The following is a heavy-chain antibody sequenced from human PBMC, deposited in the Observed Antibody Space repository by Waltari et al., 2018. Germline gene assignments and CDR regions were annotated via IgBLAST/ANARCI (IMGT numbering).Heavy chain of an antibody. CDR1: GFPFSNSA. J-gene: IGHJ4*02. CDR3: GKEDSGSYYEYF. D-gene: IGHD1-26*01. V-gene: IGHV3-23*01. CDR2: ISASGSST. Sequence: EVQLLESGGGLAQPGGSLRLSCAAFGFPFSNSAMTWVRQAPGKGLEWVSSISASGSSTYYPDSVQGRFTVSRDKSTDTVYLQMNSLRAEDTAVYYCGKEDSGSYYEYFWGQGTLVTVSS.